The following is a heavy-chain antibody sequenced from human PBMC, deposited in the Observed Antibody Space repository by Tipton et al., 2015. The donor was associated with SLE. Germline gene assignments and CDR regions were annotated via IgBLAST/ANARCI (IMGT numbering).Heavy chain of an antibody. J-gene: IGHJ4*02. V-gene: IGHV3-7*03. CDR3: ARALVGATRDY. D-gene: IGHD1-26*01. CDR1: GFTFSTYW. CDR2: IKQDGSEK. Sequence: SLRLSCAASGFTFSTYWMSWVRQAPGKGLEWVANIKQDGSEKYYVDSVKGRFTISRDNAKNSLYLQMSSLRAEDTAVYYCARALVGATRDYWGQGTLVTVSS.